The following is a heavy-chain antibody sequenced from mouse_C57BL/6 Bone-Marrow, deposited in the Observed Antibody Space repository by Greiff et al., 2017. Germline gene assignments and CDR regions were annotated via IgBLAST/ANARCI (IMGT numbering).Heavy chain of an antibody. V-gene: IGHV5-15*01. Sequence: DVHLVESGGGLVQPGGSLKLSCAASGFTFSDYGMAWVRQAPRKGPEWVAFISNLAYSIYYADTVTGRFTISRENAKNTLYLEMSSLRSEDTAMYYCARHGIYYGYDVYAMDYWGQGTSVTVSS. CDR1: GFTFSDYG. J-gene: IGHJ4*01. CDR2: ISNLAYSI. D-gene: IGHD2-2*01. CDR3: ARHGIYYGYDVYAMDY.